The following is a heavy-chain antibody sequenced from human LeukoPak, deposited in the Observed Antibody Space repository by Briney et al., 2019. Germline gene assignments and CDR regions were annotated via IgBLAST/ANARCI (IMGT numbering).Heavy chain of an antibody. J-gene: IGHJ4*02. CDR3: ARFPGDSYSSGESY. CDR2: ISYDGSNK. Sequence: PGGSLRLSCAASGFTFSSYAMHRVRQAPGKGLEWVAVISYDGSNKYYADSVKGRFTISRDNSKNTLYLQMNSLRAEDTAVYYCARFPGDSYSSGESYWGQGTLVTVSS. D-gene: IGHD6-19*01. V-gene: IGHV3-30*04. CDR1: GFTFSSYA.